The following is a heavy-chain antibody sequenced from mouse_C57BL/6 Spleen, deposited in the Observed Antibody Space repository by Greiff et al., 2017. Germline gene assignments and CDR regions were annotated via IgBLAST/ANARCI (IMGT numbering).Heavy chain of an antibody. CDR1: GFNIKDYY. J-gene: IGHJ4*01. CDR3: AAYLPDYYGSSYDAMDY. CDR2: IDPEDGET. V-gene: IGHV14-2*01. Sequence: EVKLMESGAELVKPGASVKLSCTASGFNIKDYYMHWVKQRTEQGLEWIGRIDPEDGETKYAPKFQGKATITADTSSNTAYLQLSSLTSEDTAVYYCAAYLPDYYGSSYDAMDYWGQGTSVTVSS. D-gene: IGHD1-1*01.